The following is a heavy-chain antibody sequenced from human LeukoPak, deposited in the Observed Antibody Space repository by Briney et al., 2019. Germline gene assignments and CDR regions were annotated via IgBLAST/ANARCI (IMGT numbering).Heavy chain of an antibody. D-gene: IGHD6-13*01. CDR1: GGSISSSSYY. Sequence: SETLSLTCTVSGGSISSSSYYWARIRQPPGKGLEWIGSIHYSGSTYYNPSLQSRVTISIDTSKNQFSLKLSSVTAADTAVYYCASSGSFRQQLVKWGQGTLVTVSS. J-gene: IGHJ1*01. CDR2: IHYSGST. V-gene: IGHV4-39*07. CDR3: ASSGSFRQQLVK.